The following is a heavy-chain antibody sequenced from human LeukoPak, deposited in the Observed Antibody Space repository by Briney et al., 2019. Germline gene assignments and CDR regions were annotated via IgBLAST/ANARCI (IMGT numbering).Heavy chain of an antibody. V-gene: IGHV3-15*01. J-gene: IGHJ4*02. CDR1: GFTFSNAW. CDR2: IKSKTDGGTT. Sequence: GGSLRLSCAASGFTFSNAWMSWVRQAPGKGLEWVGRIKSKTDGGTTDYAAPVKGRFTISRDDSKNTLYLQMNSLKTEDTAVYYCTTEVAYCGGDCHSNLDYWGQGTLVTVSS. CDR3: TTEVAYCGGDCHSNLDY. D-gene: IGHD2-21*02.